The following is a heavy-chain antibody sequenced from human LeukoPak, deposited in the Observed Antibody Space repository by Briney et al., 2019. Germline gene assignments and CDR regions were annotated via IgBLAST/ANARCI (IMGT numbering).Heavy chain of an antibody. CDR1: GGTFSSYA. Sequence: ASVTVSCTASGGTFSSYAISWVRQAPGQELEWMGGIIPIFGTANYAQKFQGRVTITADESTSTAYMELSSLRSEDTAVYYCAREHSYGYKVFDYWGQGTLVTVSS. CDR2: IIPIFGTA. V-gene: IGHV1-69*13. CDR3: AREHSYGYKVFDY. D-gene: IGHD5-18*01. J-gene: IGHJ4*02.